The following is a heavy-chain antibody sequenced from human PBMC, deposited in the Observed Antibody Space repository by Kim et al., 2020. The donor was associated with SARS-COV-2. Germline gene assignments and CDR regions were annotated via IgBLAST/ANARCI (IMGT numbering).Heavy chain of an antibody. J-gene: IGHJ4*02. CDR1: GFTFSSYA. V-gene: IGHV3-23*01. D-gene: IGHD1-26*01. CDR3: ANGPEGRSGSYYSFGD. CDR2: ISGSGGST. Sequence: GGSLRLSCAASGFTFSSYAMSWVRQAPGKGLEWVSAISGSGGSTYYADSVKGRFTISRDNSKNKLYLQMNSLRAEDTAVYYCANGPEGRSGSYYSFGDWGQGTLVTVSS.